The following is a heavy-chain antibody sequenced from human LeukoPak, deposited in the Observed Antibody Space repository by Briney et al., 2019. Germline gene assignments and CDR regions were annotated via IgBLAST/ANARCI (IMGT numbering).Heavy chain of an antibody. CDR2: IYYTGRT. CDR3: ARARNSLSAFDI. Sequence: PSETLSLTCTVSGGSISSGDSYWSWIRQPPGKGLEWIGYIYYTGRTYFHPSLKSRVTISVDTSNNHFSLRLSSVTAEDTAVYYCARARNSLSAFDIWGQGTRVTVSS. D-gene: IGHD2-2*01. V-gene: IGHV4-30-4*01. CDR1: GGSISSGDSY. J-gene: IGHJ3*02.